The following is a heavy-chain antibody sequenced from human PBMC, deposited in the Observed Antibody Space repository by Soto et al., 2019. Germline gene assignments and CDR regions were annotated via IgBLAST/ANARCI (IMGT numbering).Heavy chain of an antibody. J-gene: IGHJ6*02. CDR3: ARELTWIQLGAFAYYYGMDV. CDR1: GYTFTSYY. Sequence: ASVKVSCKASGYTFTSYYMHWVRQAPGQGLEWMGIINPSGGSTSYAQKFQGRVTMTRDTSTSTVYMELSSLRSEDTAVYYCARELTWIQLGAFAYYYGMDVWAQGTTVTVSS. D-gene: IGHD5-18*01. CDR2: INPSGGST. V-gene: IGHV1-46*03.